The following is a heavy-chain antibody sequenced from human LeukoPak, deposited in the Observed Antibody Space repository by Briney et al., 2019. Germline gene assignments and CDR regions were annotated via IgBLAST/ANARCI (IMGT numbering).Heavy chain of an antibody. D-gene: IGHD5-24*01. Sequence: SETLSLTCTVSGGSISSYYWSWIRQPPGKGLEWIGYIYYSGSTNHNPSLKSRVTISVDTSKNQFSLKLSSVTAADTAVYYSARGVEMATIPPQYYFDYWGQGTLVTVSS. CDR3: ARGVEMATIPPQYYFDY. V-gene: IGHV4-59*01. CDR1: GGSISSYY. CDR2: IYYSGST. J-gene: IGHJ4*02.